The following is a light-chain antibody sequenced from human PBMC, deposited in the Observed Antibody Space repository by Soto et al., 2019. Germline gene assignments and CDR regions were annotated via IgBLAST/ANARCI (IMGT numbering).Light chain of an antibody. Sequence: NFMLTQPHSVSESPGKTVTISCTRSTGSFASNYVQWYQQRPGGAPTTVIYEDNLRPSGVPDRFSGSIYSSSNSASLTISGLQTEDEADYYCQSYDNTPGAVFGGGTQLTVL. CDR1: TGSFASNY. J-gene: IGLJ7*01. V-gene: IGLV6-57*03. CDR2: EDN. CDR3: QSYDNTPGAV.